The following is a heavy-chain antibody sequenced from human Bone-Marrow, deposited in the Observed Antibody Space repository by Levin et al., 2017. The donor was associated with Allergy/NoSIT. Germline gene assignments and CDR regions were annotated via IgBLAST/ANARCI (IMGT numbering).Heavy chain of an antibody. J-gene: IGHJ6*02. Sequence: SQTLSLTCSVSGVSISSSDSHWTWIRQSPEKGLEWLGYIYYSGSTSYNPSLKGRATMSVDTSKNQFSLYLKSVTAADTAVYYCAREASIQRWVRGDYYGLDVWGQGTTVTVS. CDR3: AREASIQRWVRGDYYGLDV. CDR1: GVSISSSDSH. V-gene: IGHV4-30-4*08. CDR2: IYYSGST. D-gene: IGHD3-10*01.